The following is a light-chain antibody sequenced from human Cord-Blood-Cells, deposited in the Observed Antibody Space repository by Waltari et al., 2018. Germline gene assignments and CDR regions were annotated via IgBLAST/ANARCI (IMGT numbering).Light chain of an antibody. CDR2: SVS. Sequence: QSAMTQPRPVSGSPGQSLTISCTGTSSAAGAYNNVSWYQQHPGKAPKLIIYSVSKRPSGVPGRFSGSKSGNTASLTISGLQAEDEADYYCCSYAGSYTFVVFGGGTKLTVL. CDR1: SSAAGAYNN. CDR3: CSYAGSYTFVV. J-gene: IGLJ2*01. V-gene: IGLV2-11*01.